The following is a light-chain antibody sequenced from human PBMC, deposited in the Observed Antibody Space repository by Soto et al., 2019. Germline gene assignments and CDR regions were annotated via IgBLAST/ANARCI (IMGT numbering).Light chain of an antibody. J-gene: IGKJ3*01. V-gene: IGKV3-11*01. Sequence: EIVLAQSPATLSLSPGEKATLSCRASQSVSNNLAWYQQKPGQAPRLLIYAASKRATGIPARFSGSGSGTHFPLPISSLEPEDFAVYCCHQRNSWPLIFTFGPGTKVDIK. CDR3: HQRNSWPLIFT. CDR1: QSVSNN. CDR2: AAS.